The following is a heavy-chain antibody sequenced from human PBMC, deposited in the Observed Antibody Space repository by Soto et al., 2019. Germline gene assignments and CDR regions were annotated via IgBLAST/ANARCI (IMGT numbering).Heavy chain of an antibody. CDR2: IIPMLEIV. J-gene: IGHJ4*02. CDR3: VLNYYDSSGYYDY. D-gene: IGHD3-22*01. V-gene: IGHV1-69*02. CDR1: GGTFSNYI. Sequence: QVQLVQSGAEVKKPGSSVKVSCKASGGTFSNYIISWVRQAPGQGLEWMGRIIPMLEIVNYAQKFQGRVTNTADKPTSTAYMELRSLRSEDTAVYYCVLNYYDSSGYYDYWGQGTLVTVSS.